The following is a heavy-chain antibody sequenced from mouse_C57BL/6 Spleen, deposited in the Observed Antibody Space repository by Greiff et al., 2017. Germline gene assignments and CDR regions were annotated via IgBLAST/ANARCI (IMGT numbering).Heavy chain of an antibody. V-gene: IGHV1-78*01. J-gene: IGHJ2*01. Sequence: QVQLQQSDAELVQPGASVKISCKVSGYTFTDHTIHWMKQRPEQGLEWIGYIYPRDGSTKYNEKFKGKATLTADKSSSTTYMQLNSLTSDDSAVYFCAGDICEGYFDYWGQGTTLTVAS. D-gene: IGHD6-1*01. CDR2: IYPRDGST. CDR1: GYTFTDHT. CDR3: AGDICEGYFDY.